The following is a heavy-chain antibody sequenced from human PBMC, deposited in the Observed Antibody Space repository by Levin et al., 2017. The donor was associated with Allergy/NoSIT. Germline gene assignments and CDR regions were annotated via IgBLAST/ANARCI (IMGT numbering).Heavy chain of an antibody. J-gene: IGHJ3*02. CDR3: ARPEYSSSSGAFDI. Sequence: RTSETLSLTCTVSGGSISSYYWSWIRQPPGKGLEWIGYIYYSGSTNYNPSLKSRVTISVDTSKNQFSLKLSSVTAADTAVYYCARPEYSSSSGAFDIWGQGTMVTVSS. CDR2: IYYSGST. D-gene: IGHD6-6*01. CDR1: GGSISSYY. V-gene: IGHV4-59*01.